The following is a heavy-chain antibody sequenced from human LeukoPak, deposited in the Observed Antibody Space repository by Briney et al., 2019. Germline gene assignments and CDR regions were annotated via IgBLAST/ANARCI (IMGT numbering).Heavy chain of an antibody. J-gene: IGHJ5*02. D-gene: IGHD3-22*01. Sequence: SVKVSCKASGYTFTSYAMNWVRQAPGQGLEWMGGIIPIFGTANYAQKFQGRVTITADESTSTAYMELSSLRSEDTAVYYCARAQGVADYYDSSGYYVNWFDPWGQGTLVTVSS. CDR1: GYTFTSYA. V-gene: IGHV1-69*13. CDR2: IIPIFGTA. CDR3: ARAQGVADYYDSSGYYVNWFDP.